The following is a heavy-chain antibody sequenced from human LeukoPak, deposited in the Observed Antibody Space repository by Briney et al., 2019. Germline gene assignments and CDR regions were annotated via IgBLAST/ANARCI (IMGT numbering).Heavy chain of an antibody. D-gene: IGHD5-18*01. CDR3: ARAYSYGPPFDY. Sequence: SQTLSLTCTVSGGSISRSGYYWSWIRQPPGKGLEWIGYIYYSGSTNYNPSLKGRVTISVDTSKNQFSLKLSSVTAADTAVYYCARAYSYGPPFDYWGQGTLVTVYS. J-gene: IGHJ4*02. CDR1: GGSISRSGYY. CDR2: IYYSGST. V-gene: IGHV4-61*08.